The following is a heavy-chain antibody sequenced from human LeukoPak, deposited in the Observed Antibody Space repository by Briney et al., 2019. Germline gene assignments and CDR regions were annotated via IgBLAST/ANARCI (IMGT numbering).Heavy chain of an antibody. CDR2: ISDDGSNK. CDR3: ARDRYYGSGRYNYFDY. Sequence: GSLRLSCAASGFTFSSYTMHWVRQAPGKGLEWVPVISDDGSNKDYADSVKGRFTISRVNSKNTLYLQVNSLRAEDTAVYYCARDRYYGSGRYNYFDYWGQGTLVTVSS. J-gene: IGHJ4*02. CDR1: GFTFSSYT. D-gene: IGHD3-10*01. V-gene: IGHV3-30-3*01.